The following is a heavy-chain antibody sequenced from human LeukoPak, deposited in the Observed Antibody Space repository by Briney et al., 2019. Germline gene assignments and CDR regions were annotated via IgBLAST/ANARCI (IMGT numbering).Heavy chain of an antibody. CDR2: INWNGGST. Sequence: GGSLRLSCAASGFTFDDYGMSWVRQAPGKGLEWVSGINWNGGSTGYADSVKGRFTISRDNAKNSLYLQMNSLRAEDTALCYCARVGSSGWYRNWFDPWGQGTLVTVSS. CDR3: ARVGSSGWYRNWFDP. J-gene: IGHJ5*02. V-gene: IGHV3-20*04. CDR1: GFTFDDYG. D-gene: IGHD6-19*01.